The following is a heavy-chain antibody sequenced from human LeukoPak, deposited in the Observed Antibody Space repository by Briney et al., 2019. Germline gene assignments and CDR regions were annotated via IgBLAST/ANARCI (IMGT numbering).Heavy chain of an antibody. D-gene: IGHD1-26*01. J-gene: IGHJ4*02. Sequence: ASVTVSCKASGYTFTSYGISWVRQAPGQGLEWMGWISAYNGNTNYAQKLQGRVTMTTDTSTSTAYMELRSLRSDDTAVYYCASAPLKKVGATLDYWGQGTLVTVSS. V-gene: IGHV1-18*01. CDR1: GYTFTSYG. CDR2: ISAYNGNT. CDR3: ASAPLKKVGATLDY.